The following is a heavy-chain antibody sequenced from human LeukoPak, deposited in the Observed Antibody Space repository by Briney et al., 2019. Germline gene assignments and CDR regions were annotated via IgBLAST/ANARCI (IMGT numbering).Heavy chain of an antibody. V-gene: IGHV3-21*01. CDR2: ISSSSSYI. Sequence: GGSLRLSCAASGFTFSSYSMNWVRQAPGKGLEWVSSISSSSSYIYYADSVKGRFTISRDNAKNSLYLQLNSLRAEDTAVYYCAREVQAWQSYYYYYMDVWGKGTTVTVSS. D-gene: IGHD3-10*01. J-gene: IGHJ6*03. CDR1: GFTFSSYS. CDR3: AREVQAWQSYYYYYMDV.